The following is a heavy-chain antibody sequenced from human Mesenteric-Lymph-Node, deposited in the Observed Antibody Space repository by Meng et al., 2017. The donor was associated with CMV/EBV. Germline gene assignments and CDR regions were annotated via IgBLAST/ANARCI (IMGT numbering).Heavy chain of an antibody. D-gene: IGHD1-7*01. V-gene: IGHV1-2*06. Sequence: VSCKTSGYIFIAYYMHWIRQAPGQGLEWVGRINPRTGDTNYAQKFQGRVTMARDTSVTTGYMELSRLKSDDTAVYYCVRGGNYDQFDQWGQGTLVTVSS. CDR3: VRGGNYDQFDQ. CDR1: GYIFIAYY. J-gene: IGHJ4*02. CDR2: INPRTGDT.